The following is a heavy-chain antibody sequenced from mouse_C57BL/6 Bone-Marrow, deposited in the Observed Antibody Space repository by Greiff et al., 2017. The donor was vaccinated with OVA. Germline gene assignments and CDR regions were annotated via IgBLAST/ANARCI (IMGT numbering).Heavy chain of an antibody. J-gene: IGHJ3*01. CDR1: GYAFTSYW. CDR3: AREDCWGRFAN. Sequence: QVQLQQSGAELVKPGASVKLSCKASGYAFTSYWMHWVKQRPGQGLEWIGLIHPSDGGTNYNEKFKGKATLTVDKSSSTAYMQLSSLTSEDSAVYYCAREDCWGRFANWGQGTLATVTA. CDR2: IHPSDGGT. V-gene: IGHV1-64*01. D-gene: IGHD4-1*01.